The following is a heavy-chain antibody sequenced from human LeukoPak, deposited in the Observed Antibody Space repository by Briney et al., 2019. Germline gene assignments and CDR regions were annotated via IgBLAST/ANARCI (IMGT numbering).Heavy chain of an antibody. CDR2: IYTSGST. V-gene: IGHV4-4*07. CDR1: GGSISSYY. Sequence: LETLSLTCTVSGGSISSYYWSWIRQPAGKGLEWIGRIYTSGSTNYNPSLKSRVTMSVDTSKNQFSLKLSSVTAADTAVYYCALSQVRGKHFDYWGQGTLVTVSS. CDR3: ALSQVRGKHFDY. J-gene: IGHJ4*02. D-gene: IGHD3-10*01.